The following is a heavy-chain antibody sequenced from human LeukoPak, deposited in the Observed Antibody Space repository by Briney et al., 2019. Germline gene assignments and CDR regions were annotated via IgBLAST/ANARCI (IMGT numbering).Heavy chain of an antibody. Sequence: PGGSLRLSCAASGFTVTNYAMYWVRQAPGKGLEWVSAISGRDDSTYYADSVKGRFTISRDTSKNTLFLQMNSLRAEDTAVYYCAKWGDSDILTGYYDPDYWGQGTLVTVSS. CDR2: ISGRDDST. CDR1: GFTVTNYA. D-gene: IGHD3-9*01. J-gene: IGHJ4*02. V-gene: IGHV3-23*01. CDR3: AKWGDSDILTGYYDPDY.